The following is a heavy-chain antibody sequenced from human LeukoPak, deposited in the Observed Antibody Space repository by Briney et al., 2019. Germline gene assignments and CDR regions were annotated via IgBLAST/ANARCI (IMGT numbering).Heavy chain of an antibody. Sequence: SETLSLTCTVSGGSISSYYWSWIRQPPGKGLEWNGYIYYSGSTNYNPSLKSRVTISVDTSKNQFSLKLSSATAADTAVYYCARGQQIGWYGSSAVWFDPWGQGTLVTVSS. CDR2: IYYSGST. V-gene: IGHV4-59*01. J-gene: IGHJ5*02. D-gene: IGHD6-19*01. CDR3: ARGQQIGWYGSSAVWFDP. CDR1: GGSISSYY.